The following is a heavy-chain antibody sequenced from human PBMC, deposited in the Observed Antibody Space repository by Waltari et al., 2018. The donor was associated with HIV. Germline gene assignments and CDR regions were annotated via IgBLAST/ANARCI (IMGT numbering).Heavy chain of an antibody. CDR2: MNPNSGNT. V-gene: IGHV1-8*01. CDR3: ARGMRIVVVTATMYYFDY. J-gene: IGHJ4*02. D-gene: IGHD2-21*02. CDR1: GYTFTSYD. Sequence: QVQLVQSGAEVKKPGASVRVSCKASGYTFTSYDLNWVRQAPGQGLEWMGWMNPNSGNTGYAQKFQGRVTMTRNTSISTAYMGLSSLRSEDTAVYYCARGMRIVVVTATMYYFDYWGQGTLVTVSS.